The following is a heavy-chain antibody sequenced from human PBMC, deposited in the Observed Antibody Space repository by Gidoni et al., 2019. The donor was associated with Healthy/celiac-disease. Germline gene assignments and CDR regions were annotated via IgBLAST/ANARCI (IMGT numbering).Heavy chain of an antibody. D-gene: IGHD5-18*01. CDR3: ARTRGYSYGYSSYYYGMDV. CDR1: GFSLSTSGMR. CDR2: IDWDDDK. V-gene: IGHV2-70*04. J-gene: IGHJ6*02. Sequence: QVTLKESGPALVKPTQTLTLTCTFSGFSLSTSGMRVSWIRQPPGKALEWLARIDWDDDKFYSTSLKTRLTISKDTSKNQVVLTMTNMDPVDTATYYCARTRGYSYGYSSYYYGMDVWGQGTTVTVSS.